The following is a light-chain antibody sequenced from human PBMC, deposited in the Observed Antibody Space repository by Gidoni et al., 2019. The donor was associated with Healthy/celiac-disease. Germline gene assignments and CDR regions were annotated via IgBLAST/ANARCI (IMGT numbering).Light chain of an antibody. CDR2: DAS. CDR3: QQYDNLPYT. Sequence: IQMTQSPSSLSASVGDRVTITCQPSKDISNYLNWYQKKPGKAPKLLIYDASNLETGVPSRFSGSGSGTDFTFTISSLQPEDIATYYCQQYDNLPYTFGQGTKLEIK. CDR1: KDISNY. V-gene: IGKV1-33*01. J-gene: IGKJ2*01.